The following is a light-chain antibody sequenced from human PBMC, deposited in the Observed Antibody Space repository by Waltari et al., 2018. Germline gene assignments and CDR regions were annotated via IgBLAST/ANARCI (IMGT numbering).Light chain of an antibody. CDR3: SSRNGRANEVV. CDR1: SLRTSY. CDR2: GKD. V-gene: IGLV3-19*01. Sequence: SSELTQDPAVSVALGQTVRITCQGDSLRTSYAGWYQLKPGQAPVLVMLGKDKRPSGSPDRFAGYSSGTTASLTCTGAQAEDEADYYCSSRNGRANEVVFAGGTKVTVL. J-gene: IGLJ3*02.